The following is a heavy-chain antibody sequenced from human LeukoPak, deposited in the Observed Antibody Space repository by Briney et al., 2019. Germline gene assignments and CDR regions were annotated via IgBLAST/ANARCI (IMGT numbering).Heavy chain of an antibody. D-gene: IGHD3-3*01. Sequence: PSQTLSLTCTVSGGSISSGDYYWSWIRQPPGQGLEWIGYIYYSGSTYYNPSLKSRVTISVDTSKNQFSLKLSSVTAADTAVYYCARDEKTYYDFWSGNIPGAFDIWGQGTMVTVSS. CDR3: ARDEKTYYDFWSGNIPGAFDI. J-gene: IGHJ3*02. CDR2: IYYSGST. CDR1: GGSISSGDYY. V-gene: IGHV4-30-4*08.